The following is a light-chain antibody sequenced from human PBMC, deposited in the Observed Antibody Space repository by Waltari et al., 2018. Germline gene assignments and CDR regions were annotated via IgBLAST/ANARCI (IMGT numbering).Light chain of an antibody. Sequence: DIVMTQSPDSLAVSLGERATINCNSSQSVLYSSNNKNYLAWYQQKPGQAPKLLIYWASTRESGVPDRFSGSGSGTDFTLTISSLQAEDVAVYYCQQHYISRTFGQGTRVEIK. CDR1: QSVLYSSNNKNY. V-gene: IGKV4-1*01. CDR3: QQHYISRT. CDR2: WAS. J-gene: IGKJ1*01.